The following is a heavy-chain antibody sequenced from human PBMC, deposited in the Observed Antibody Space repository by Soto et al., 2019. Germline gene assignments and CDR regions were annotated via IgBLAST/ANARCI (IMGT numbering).Heavy chain of an antibody. J-gene: IGHJ5*02. CDR3: ATTFDYNGYFDP. CDR1: GYSLTTYW. Sequence: VESLKISCNTSGYSLTTYWFAWVRQMPGKGLEWMGIIYLSDSDTIYSPSAQGHFTISADKSIKTAYLQWSSLKASDTAIYYCATTFDYNGYFDPWGQGTQVTVSS. V-gene: IGHV5-51*01. D-gene: IGHD4-4*01. CDR2: IYLSDSDT.